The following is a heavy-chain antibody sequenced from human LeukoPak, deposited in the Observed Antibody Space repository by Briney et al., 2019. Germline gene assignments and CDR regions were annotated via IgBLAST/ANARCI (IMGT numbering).Heavy chain of an antibody. Sequence: ASVKVSCKASGYTFTSYGISWVRQAPGQGLEWMGWINPNRGGTNYAQKFQGWVTMTRDTSISTAYMELSRLRSDDTAVYYCARGGVLYYDSSGYYYDYWGQGTLVTVSS. CDR2: INPNRGGT. CDR3: ARGGVLYYDSSGYYYDY. CDR1: GYTFTSYG. D-gene: IGHD3-22*01. V-gene: IGHV1-2*04. J-gene: IGHJ4*02.